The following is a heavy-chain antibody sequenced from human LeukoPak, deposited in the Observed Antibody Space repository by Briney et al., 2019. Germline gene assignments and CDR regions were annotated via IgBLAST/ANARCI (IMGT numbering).Heavy chain of an antibody. Sequence: GGSLRLSCAASGFTFSSYAMSWVRQAPGKGLEWVSAISGSGGSTYYADSVKGRFTISRDNSKNTLYLQMNSLRAEDTAVYYCAKAMDILTGYSGVDYWGQGTLVTVSS. J-gene: IGHJ4*02. CDR1: GFTFSSYA. CDR3: AKAMDILTGYSGVDY. V-gene: IGHV3-23*01. CDR2: ISGSGGST. D-gene: IGHD3-9*01.